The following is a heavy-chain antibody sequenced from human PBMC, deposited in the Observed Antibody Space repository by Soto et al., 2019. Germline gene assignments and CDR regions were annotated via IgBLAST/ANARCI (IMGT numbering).Heavy chain of an antibody. CDR1: GASISRYY. J-gene: IGHJ6*02. CDR2: IYHSGST. V-gene: IGHV4-59*12. Sequence: SETLSLTCTVSGASISRYYWSWIRQPPGKGLEWIGYIYHSGSTNYNPSLKSRVTISVDKSKNQFSLKLSSVTAADTAVYYCARVSGSYYYGMDVWGQGTTVTVSS. CDR3: ARVSGSYYYGMDV. D-gene: IGHD1-26*01.